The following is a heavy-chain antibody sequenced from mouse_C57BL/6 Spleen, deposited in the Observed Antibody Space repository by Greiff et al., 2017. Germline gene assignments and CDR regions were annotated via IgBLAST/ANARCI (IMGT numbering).Heavy chain of an antibody. D-gene: IGHD1-1*01. V-gene: IGHV1-15*01. Sequence: VQLQQSGAELVRPGASVTLSCKASGYTFTDYEMHWVKQTPVHGLEWIGAIDPETGGTAYNQKFKGKAILTAYKSSSTAYMELRSLTSEDSAVYYCTRSGGFYYGSSFDYWGQGTTLTVSS. CDR2: IDPETGGT. CDR3: TRSGGFYYGSSFDY. CDR1: GYTFTDYE. J-gene: IGHJ2*01.